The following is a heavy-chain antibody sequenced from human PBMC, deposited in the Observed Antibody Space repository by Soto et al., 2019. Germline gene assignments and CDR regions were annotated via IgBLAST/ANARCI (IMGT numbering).Heavy chain of an antibody. J-gene: IGHJ4*02. CDR3: XXXPASIITFDY. CDR2: ISGNGGST. D-gene: IGHD2-2*01. Sequence: EVQLLDSGGGLVQPGGSLRLSCAASGFTFSNYAMSWVRQAPGKGLEWVSTISGNGGSTYYADSVKGRFTISRDNSKXXXXXXXXXXXXXXXXXXXXXXXPASIITFDYWGQGTPVTVSS. CDR1: GFTFSNYA. V-gene: IGHV3-23*01.